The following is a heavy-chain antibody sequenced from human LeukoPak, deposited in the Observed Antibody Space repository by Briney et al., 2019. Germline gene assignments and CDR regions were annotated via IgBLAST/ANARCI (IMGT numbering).Heavy chain of an antibody. CDR1: GGSISSYY. D-gene: IGHD6-13*01. V-gene: IGHV4-59*12. CDR2: TYYSGST. Sequence: SETLSLTCTVSGGSISSYYWSWIRQPPGKGLEWIGYTYYSGSTNYNPSLKSRVTISVDTSKNQFSLKLSSVTAADTAVYYCARASRPRVAAAEDYWGQGTLVTVSS. CDR3: ARASRPRVAAAEDY. J-gene: IGHJ4*02.